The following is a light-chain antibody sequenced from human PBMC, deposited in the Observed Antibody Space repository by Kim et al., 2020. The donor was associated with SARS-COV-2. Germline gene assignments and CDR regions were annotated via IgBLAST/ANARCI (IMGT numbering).Light chain of an antibody. CDR1: QSVRGSY. V-gene: IGKV3-20*01. CDR3: QQYGTSQWT. Sequence: EIVLTQSPGTLSLSPGERATLSCRASQSVRGSYLGWYQQKPGQAPRLLIYDASRRVTGIPDRFSGSGSGTDFTLTISRLEPEDFAVYYCQQYGTSQWTFGQGTKVDIK. CDR2: DAS. J-gene: IGKJ1*01.